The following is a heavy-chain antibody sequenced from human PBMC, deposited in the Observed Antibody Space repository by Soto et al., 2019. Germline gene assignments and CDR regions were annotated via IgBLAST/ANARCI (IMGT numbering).Heavy chain of an antibody. V-gene: IGHV3-30*18. CDR3: VKEWVGRSHRCQLEY. Sequence: VGSLRLSCASAVFSFSDYGMHCVRHCPGKGLEWVAAISHGGIRKHYADSVKGRFTISRDNSKKTVYLHLSSLRRDDTAKYYCVKEWVGRSHRCQLEYWGQGTVVNLS. CDR2: ISHGGIRK. CDR1: VFSFSDYG. D-gene: IGHD1-26*01. J-gene: IGHJ4*02.